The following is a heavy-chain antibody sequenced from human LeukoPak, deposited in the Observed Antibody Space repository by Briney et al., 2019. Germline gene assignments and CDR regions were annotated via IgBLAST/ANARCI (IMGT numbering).Heavy chain of an antibody. CDR1: GGPISSGGYY. CDR2: IYYSGST. V-gene: IGHV4-31*03. CDR3: TGGNSDWFDP. J-gene: IGHJ5*02. Sequence: PSQTLSLTCTVSGGPISSGGYYWSWIRQHPEKGLEWIGYIYYSGSTYYNPSLKSRVTISVDTSKNQFSLKLSSVTAADTAVYYCTGGNSDWFDPWGQGTLVTVSS. D-gene: IGHD4-23*01.